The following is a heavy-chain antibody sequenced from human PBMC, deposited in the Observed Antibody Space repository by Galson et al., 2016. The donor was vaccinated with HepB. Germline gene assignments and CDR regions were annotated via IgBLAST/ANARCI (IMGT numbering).Heavy chain of an antibody. CDR2: IPYDGRNK. CDR1: GFTLSTYA. CDR3: ARSTSVDYSYGFDV. J-gene: IGHJ6*02. Sequence: SLRLSCAASGFTLSTYALHWVRQAPGKGLEWVADIPYDGRNKYHADSVKGRFTISRDNSEDTLYLQMNSLRAEDTAVYYCARSTSVDYSYGFDVWGQGTTVTVSS. V-gene: IGHV3-30*04. D-gene: IGHD3-10*01.